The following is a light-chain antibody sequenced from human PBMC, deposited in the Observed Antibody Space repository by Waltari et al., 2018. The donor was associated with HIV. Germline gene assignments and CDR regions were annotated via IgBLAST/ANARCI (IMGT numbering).Light chain of an antibody. Sequence: QSALTQPASVSGSPGQSITISCIGTDSDVGNYHLVSWYQHRPGKAPKLIIYEGSKRPSGVSDRFSGAKSAKTASLTISGLQAEDEADYYCCSYAGSSTMLFGGGTKLTVL. V-gene: IGLV2-23*01. J-gene: IGLJ2*01. CDR1: DSDVGNYHL. CDR2: EGS. CDR3: CSYAGSSTML.